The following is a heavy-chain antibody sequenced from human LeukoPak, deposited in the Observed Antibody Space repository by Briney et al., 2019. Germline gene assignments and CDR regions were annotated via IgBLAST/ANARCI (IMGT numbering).Heavy chain of an antibody. V-gene: IGHV3-66*02. CDR1: GFTVSSNY. CDR3: ARDQGCSSTSCYKRGLDY. D-gene: IGHD2-2*02. J-gene: IGHJ4*02. CDR2: IYSGGST. Sequence: PGGSLRLSCAASGFTVSSNYMSWVRQAPGKGLEWVSVIYSGGSTYYADSVKGRFTIPRDNSKNTLYLQMNSLRAEDTAVYYCARDQGCSSTSCYKRGLDYWGQGTLVTVSS.